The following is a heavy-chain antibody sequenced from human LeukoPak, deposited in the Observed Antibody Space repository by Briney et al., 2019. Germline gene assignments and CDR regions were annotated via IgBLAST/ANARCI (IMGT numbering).Heavy chain of an antibody. Sequence: GGSLRLSCAASGFTFSSYGMHWVRQAPGKGLEWVAVISYDGSNKYYADSVKGRFTISRDNSKNTLNLQMNSLRAEDTAVYYCAKDPRLRIMITFGGPSPPDYWGQGTLVTVSS. V-gene: IGHV3-30*18. CDR1: GFTFSSYG. CDR3: AKDPRLRIMITFGGPSPPDY. CDR2: ISYDGSNK. D-gene: IGHD3-16*01. J-gene: IGHJ4*02.